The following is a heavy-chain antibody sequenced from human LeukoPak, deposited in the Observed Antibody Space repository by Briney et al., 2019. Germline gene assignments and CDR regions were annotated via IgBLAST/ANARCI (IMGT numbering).Heavy chain of an antibody. CDR3: ARSYCSGGSCYEIDY. V-gene: IGHV3-21*01. CDR1: GFTFSSYS. J-gene: IGHJ4*02. D-gene: IGHD2-15*01. Sequence: GGSLRLSCAASGFTFSSYSKKWVRQAPGKGLEWVSSISSSSSYIYYADSVKGRFTISRDNAKNSLYLQMNSLRAEDTAVYYCARSYCSGGSCYEIDYWGQGTLVTVFS. CDR2: ISSSSSYI.